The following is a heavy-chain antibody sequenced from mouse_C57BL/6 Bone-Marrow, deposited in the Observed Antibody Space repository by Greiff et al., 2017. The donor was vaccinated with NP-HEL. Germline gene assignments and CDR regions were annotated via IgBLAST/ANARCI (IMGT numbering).Heavy chain of an antibody. V-gene: IGHV1-81*01. J-gene: IGHJ2*01. Sequence: QVQLQQSGAGLARPGASVKLSCKASGYTFTSYGISWVKQRTGQGLEWIGEIYPRSGNTYYNEKFKGKATLTADKSSSTAYMELRSLTSEDSAVYFCARDCFDYWGQGTTLTVSS. CDR2: IYPRSGNT. CDR3: ARDCFDY. CDR1: GYTFTSYG.